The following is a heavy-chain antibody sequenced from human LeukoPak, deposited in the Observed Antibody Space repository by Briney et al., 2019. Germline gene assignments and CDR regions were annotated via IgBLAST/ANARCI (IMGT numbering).Heavy chain of an antibody. D-gene: IGHD6-13*01. CDR3: ARGTGSSWYSFRLPPTNGPYYFDY. Sequence: SETLSLTCTVSGGSISNYYWNWIRQPAGKGLEWIGRIYISGSTNYNPSLKSRVTMSVDTSKNQFSLKVSSVTAADTAVYYCARGTGSSWYSFRLPPTNGPYYFDYWGQGTLVTVSS. CDR2: IYISGST. CDR1: GGSISNYY. V-gene: IGHV4-4*07. J-gene: IGHJ4*02.